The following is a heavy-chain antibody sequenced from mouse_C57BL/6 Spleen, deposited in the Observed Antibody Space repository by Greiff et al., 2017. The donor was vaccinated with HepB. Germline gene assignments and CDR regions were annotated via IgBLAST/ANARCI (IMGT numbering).Heavy chain of an antibody. CDR1: GFTFSDYG. V-gene: IGHV5-17*01. Sequence: EVKLQESGGGLVKPGGSLKLSCAASGFTFSDYGMHWVRQAPEKGLEWVAYISSGSSTIYYADTVKGRFTISRDNAKNTLFLQMTSLRSEDTAMYYCARGDDYDYFDYWGQGTTLTVSS. J-gene: IGHJ2*01. D-gene: IGHD2-4*01. CDR2: ISSGSSTI. CDR3: ARGDDYDYFDY.